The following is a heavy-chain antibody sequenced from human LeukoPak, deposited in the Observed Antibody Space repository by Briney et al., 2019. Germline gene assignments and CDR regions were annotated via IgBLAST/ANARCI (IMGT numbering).Heavy chain of an antibody. V-gene: IGHV4-4*02. CDR3: ARLSGYGLHYYYYMDV. Sequence: PSETLSLTCAVSGGSISSSNWWSWVRQPPGKGLEWIGEIYHSGSTNYNPSLKSRVTISIDTSKNQFSLKLSSVTAADTAVYYCARLSGYGLHYYYYMDVWGSGTTVTVSS. CDR2: IYHSGST. D-gene: IGHD5-12*01. CDR1: GGSISSSNW. J-gene: IGHJ6*03.